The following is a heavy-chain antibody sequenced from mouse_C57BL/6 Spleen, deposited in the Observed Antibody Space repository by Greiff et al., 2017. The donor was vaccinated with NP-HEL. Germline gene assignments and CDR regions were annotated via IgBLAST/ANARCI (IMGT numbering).Heavy chain of an antibody. CDR2: IDPSDSYP. D-gene: IGHD1-1*01. J-gene: IGHJ2*01. CDR3: ARSTTVVADY. V-gene: IGHV1-50*01. CDR1: GYTFTSYW. Sequence: QVQLQQPGAELVKPGASVKLSCKASGYTFTSYWMQWVKQRPGQGLEWIGEIDPSDSYPNYNQKFKGKATLTVDTSSSTAYMQLSSLTSEDSAVYYCARSTTVVADYWGQGTTLTVSS.